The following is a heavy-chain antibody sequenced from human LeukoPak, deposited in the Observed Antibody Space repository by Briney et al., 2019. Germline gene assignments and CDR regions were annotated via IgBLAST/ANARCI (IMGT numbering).Heavy chain of an antibody. V-gene: IGHV4-59*01. CDR2: ILYSGTTT. CDR3: ARVGDWNDLVY. J-gene: IGHJ4*02. D-gene: IGHD1-1*01. Sequence: PSETLSLTCTVSGGSISPYYWSWIRQTPGKGLEWIGYILYSGTTTNYNPSLKSRVTISADTSKNQFSLKLSSVTAADTAVYYCARVGDWNDLVYWGQGTLVTVSS. CDR1: GGSISPYY.